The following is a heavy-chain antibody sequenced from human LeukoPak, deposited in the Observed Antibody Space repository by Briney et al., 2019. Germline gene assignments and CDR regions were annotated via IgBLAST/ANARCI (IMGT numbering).Heavy chain of an antibody. Sequence: GGSLRLSCAASGFTFSDYYMSWIRQAPGKGLEWVSYISSSGSTIYYADSVKGRFTISRDNAKNSLYLQMNSLRAEDTAVYYCARESTKDSSSLNYYYYMDVWGKGTTVTVSS. CDR3: ARESTKDSSSLNYYYYMDV. D-gene: IGHD6-13*01. CDR1: GFTFSDYY. J-gene: IGHJ6*03. V-gene: IGHV3-11*04. CDR2: ISSSGSTI.